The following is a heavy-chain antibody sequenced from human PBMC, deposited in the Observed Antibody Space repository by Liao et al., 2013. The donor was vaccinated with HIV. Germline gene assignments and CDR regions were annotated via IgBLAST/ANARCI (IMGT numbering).Heavy chain of an antibody. V-gene: IGHV4-61*02. CDR1: GDSINSGGFY. CDR3: ATSMWGSIVATPEIGAFDI. J-gene: IGHJ3*02. Sequence: QVQLQESGPGLVKPSQTLSLSCTVSGDSINSGGFYWSWIRQPAGKGLEWIGRIFTSGSTDYNPSLKNQFSLKLSSVTAADTAVFYCATSMWGSIVATPEIGAFDIWGQGTMVTVSS. CDR2: IFTSGST. D-gene: IGHD5-12*01.